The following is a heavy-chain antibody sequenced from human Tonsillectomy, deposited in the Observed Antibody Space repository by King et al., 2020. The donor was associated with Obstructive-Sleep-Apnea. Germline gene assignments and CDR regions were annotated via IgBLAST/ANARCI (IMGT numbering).Heavy chain of an antibody. CDR1: GLIFSDAW. CDR2: INSKAAGGTT. Sequence: VQLVESGGGLVKPGGSLRLSCGVSGLIFSDAWMGWVRQAPGKGLEWVGRINSKAAGGTTISAAPVKGRFTISRDDSKNTVYLQMNNLKTEDKAVYYCTHIAAVPATLSSWGQGTLVTVSS. D-gene: IGHD2-2*01. V-gene: IGHV3-15*01. J-gene: IGHJ4*02. CDR3: THIAAVPATLSS.